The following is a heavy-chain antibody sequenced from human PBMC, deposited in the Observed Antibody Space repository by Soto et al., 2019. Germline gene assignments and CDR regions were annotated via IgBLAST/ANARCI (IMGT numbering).Heavy chain of an antibody. Sequence: EVQLVESGGGLVKPGGSLRLSCTASGLIFSNYGMNWVRQAAGKRPEWVSSISSGGEYIDYADSVKGRLTISRDNANNILYLQLTSLGVEDTGVYYCARDGAAGAVMGVWGQGTTVTVSS. V-gene: IGHV3-21*06. CDR1: GLIFSNYG. J-gene: IGHJ6*02. CDR3: ARDGAAGAVMGV. D-gene: IGHD6-13*01. CDR2: ISSGGEYI.